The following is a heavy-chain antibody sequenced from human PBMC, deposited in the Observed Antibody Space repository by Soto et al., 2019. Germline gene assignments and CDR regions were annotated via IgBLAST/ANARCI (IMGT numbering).Heavy chain of an antibody. J-gene: IGHJ4*02. CDR1: GYTFTSYG. D-gene: IGHD6-19*01. CDR2: ISAYNGNT. CDR3: ARSPYLYSSGYFDY. Sequence: GASVKVSCKASGYTFTSYGISWVRQAPGQGLEWMGWISAYNGNTNYAQKLQGRVTITADKSTSTAYMELSSLRSEDTAVYYCARSPYLYSSGYFDYWGQGTLVTVSS. V-gene: IGHV1-18*01.